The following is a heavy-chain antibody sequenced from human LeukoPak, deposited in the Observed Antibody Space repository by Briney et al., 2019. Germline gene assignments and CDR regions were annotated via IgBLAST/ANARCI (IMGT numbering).Heavy chain of an antibody. CDR1: GFTFSSYA. Sequence: GGSLRLSCAASGFTFSSYAMSWVRQAPGKGLEYVSAISSNGGGTYYANSVKGRFTISRDNSKNTLYLQMGSLRAEDMAVYYCARDASLYSSAWYYFDYWGQGTLVTVSS. D-gene: IGHD6-19*01. CDR2: ISSNGGGT. CDR3: ARDASLYSSAWYYFDY. J-gene: IGHJ4*02. V-gene: IGHV3-64*01.